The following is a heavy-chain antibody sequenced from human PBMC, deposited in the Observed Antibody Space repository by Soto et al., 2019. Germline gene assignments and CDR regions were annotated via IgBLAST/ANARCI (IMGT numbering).Heavy chain of an antibody. J-gene: IGHJ6*02. V-gene: IGHV1-69*13. CDR1: GGTFSNYA. CDR2: IIPIFGTA. CDR3: ARVSGYSSGWYGKVDYYYYGMDV. Sequence: ASVKVSCKASGGTFSNYAISWGRQAPGQRLERMGGIIPIFGTANYAQKFQGRVTITADESTSTAYMELSSLRSEDTAVYYCARVSGYSSGWYGKVDYYYYGMDVWGQGPTVTVSS. D-gene: IGHD6-19*01.